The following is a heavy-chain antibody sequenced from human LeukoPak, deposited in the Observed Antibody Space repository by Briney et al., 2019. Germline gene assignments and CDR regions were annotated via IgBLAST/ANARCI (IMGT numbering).Heavy chain of an antibody. CDR3: ARHFSSGPLRYGMDV. Sequence: SETLSLTCTVSGGSISSYYWSWIRQPPGKGLEWIGCIYCSGSTNYNPSLKSRVTISVDTSKNQFSLKLSSVTAADTAVYYCARHFSSGPLRYGMDVWGQGTTVTVSS. J-gene: IGHJ6*02. CDR1: GGSISSYY. CDR2: IYCSGST. V-gene: IGHV4-59*08. D-gene: IGHD6-19*01.